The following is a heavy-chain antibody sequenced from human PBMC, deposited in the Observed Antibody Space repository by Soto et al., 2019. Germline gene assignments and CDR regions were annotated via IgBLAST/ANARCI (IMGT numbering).Heavy chain of an antibody. J-gene: IGHJ4*02. Sequence: EVQLLESGGGLVQPGGSLRLSCAASGFTFSSYAMSWVRQAPGKGLEWVSAISGSGGSTYYADSVKARFTISRANSKNTLYLQMNSLRAEDTAVYYCAKDDRYYCDSSGFFDYWGQGTLVTVSS. CDR2: ISGSGGST. D-gene: IGHD3-22*01. V-gene: IGHV3-23*01. CDR3: AKDDRYYCDSSGFFDY. CDR1: GFTFSSYA.